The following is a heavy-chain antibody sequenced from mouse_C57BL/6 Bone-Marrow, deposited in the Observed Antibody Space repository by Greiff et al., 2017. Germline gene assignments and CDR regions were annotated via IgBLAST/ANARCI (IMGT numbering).Heavy chain of an antibody. D-gene: IGHD1-1*01. J-gene: IGHJ2*01. CDR1: GYTFTDYE. CDR2: IDPETGGT. Sequence: QVQLQQSGAELVRPGASVTLSCKASGYTFTDYEMHWVKQTPVHGLEWIGAIDPETGGTAYNQKFKGKAILTADKSSSTAYMELRSLTSEDSAVYYCTRSRLRNVDYWGQGTTLTVSS. CDR3: TRSRLRNVDY. V-gene: IGHV1-15*01.